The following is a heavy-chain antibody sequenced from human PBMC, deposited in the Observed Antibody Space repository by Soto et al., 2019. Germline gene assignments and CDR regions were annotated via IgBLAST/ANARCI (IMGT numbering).Heavy chain of an antibody. CDR1: GFTFSSYT. CDR2: ITASGGNT. CDR3: SKPISTGGGAFDI. V-gene: IGHV3-23*01. Sequence: PGGSLRLSCAASGFTFSSYTMRWARQAPGKGLEWVSSITASGGNTFYADSVKGRFTISRDNSKNTLYLQLNSLRAEDTAMYYCSKPISTGGGAFDIWGQGTMVTVSS. J-gene: IGHJ3*02. D-gene: IGHD1-26*01.